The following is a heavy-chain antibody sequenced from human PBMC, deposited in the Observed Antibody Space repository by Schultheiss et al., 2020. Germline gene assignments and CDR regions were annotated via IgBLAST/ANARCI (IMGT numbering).Heavy chain of an antibody. CDR2: IYTSGSI. Sequence: SETLSLTCTVSGGSVSLYYWNWIRQPAGKGLEWIGRIYTSGSINYNPSLKSRVTISVDTSKNQFSLKLSSVTAADTAVYYCARGRDLDVWGQGTTVTVSS. CDR1: GGSVSLYY. D-gene: IGHD5-24*01. V-gene: IGHV4-4*07. CDR3: ARGRDLDV. J-gene: IGHJ6*02.